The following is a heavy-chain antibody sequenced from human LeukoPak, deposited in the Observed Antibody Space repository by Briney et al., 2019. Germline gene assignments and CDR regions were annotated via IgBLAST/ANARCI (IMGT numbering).Heavy chain of an antibody. J-gene: IGHJ5*02. CDR1: GSSISSYY. V-gene: IGHV4-59*08. D-gene: IGHD5-18*01. Sequence: SETLSLTCIVSGSSISSYYWSWIRQPPGKGLEWIGYIYYTGSSNYNPSPKRRGTISADTYNNHPAMKLSSVTAADKAVYHGARHGEDLYSYVESWGQGTLVTVSS. CDR2: IYYTGSS. CDR3: ARHGEDLYSYVES.